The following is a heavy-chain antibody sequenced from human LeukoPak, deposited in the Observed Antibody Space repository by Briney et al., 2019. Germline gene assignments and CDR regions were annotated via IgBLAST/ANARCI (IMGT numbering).Heavy chain of an antibody. CDR1: GGSISSSDYY. CDR2: IFYSGST. J-gene: IGHJ6*03. CDR3: ARRRLYYYGSGSYYPPPYYYYYYMDV. D-gene: IGHD3-10*01. V-gene: IGHV4-39*07. Sequence: PSETLSLTCTVSGGSISSSDYYWAWIRQPPGKGLEWIGSIFYSGSTYYNPSLKSRVTISVDTSKNQFSLKLSSVTAADTAVYYCARRRLYYYGSGSYYPPPYYYYYYMDVWGKGTTVTISS.